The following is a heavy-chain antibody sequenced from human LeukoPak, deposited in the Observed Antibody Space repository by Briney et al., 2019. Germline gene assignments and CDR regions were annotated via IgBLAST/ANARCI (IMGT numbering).Heavy chain of an antibody. V-gene: IGHV3-23*01. CDR3: AKVQGGWPLDY. D-gene: IGHD6-19*01. Sequence: GGSLRLSSAASASTFSSYAMSWDRQAPGKWLEWVSAISGSGGSTYYADSVKGRFTISRDNSKNALYLQMNSLRAGDTAVYYCAKVQGGWPLDYWGQGTLVTVSS. CDR2: ISGSGGST. CDR1: ASTFSSYA. J-gene: IGHJ4*02.